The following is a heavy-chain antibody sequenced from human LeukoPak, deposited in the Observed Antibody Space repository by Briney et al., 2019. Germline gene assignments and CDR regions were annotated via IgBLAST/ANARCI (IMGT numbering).Heavy chain of an antibody. CDR3: ARVYSSGWCFDY. Sequence: ASVTVSCKSSGYTFTSYGISWVRQAPGQGLEWMGWISAYNGNTNYAQKLQGRVTMTTDKSTSTAYMELRSLRSDDTAVYYCARVYSSGWCFDYWGQGTLVTVSS. V-gene: IGHV1-18*01. D-gene: IGHD6-19*01. CDR2: ISAYNGNT. J-gene: IGHJ4*02. CDR1: GYTFTSYG.